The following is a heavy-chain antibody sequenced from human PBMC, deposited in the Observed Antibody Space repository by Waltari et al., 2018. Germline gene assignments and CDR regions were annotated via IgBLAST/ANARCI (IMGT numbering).Heavy chain of an antibody. J-gene: IGHJ5*01. Sequence: EVQLLESGGGLVQPGGSLGLSCAASGFSFSNYELAWVRQAPGKGLEWVSGIRNSGGNTYYGDSVKGRFAISRDNSRNTLHLQMNGLRAEDTAIYYCTSWRVVAGTGWFDSWGQGTLVTVSS. CDR1: GFSFSNYE. D-gene: IGHD2-15*01. CDR2: IRNSGGNT. CDR3: TSWRVVAGTGWFDS. V-gene: IGHV3-23*01.